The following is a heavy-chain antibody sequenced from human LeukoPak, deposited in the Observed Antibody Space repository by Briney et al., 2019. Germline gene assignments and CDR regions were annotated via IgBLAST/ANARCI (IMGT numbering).Heavy chain of an antibody. CDR2: IKEDGTE. CDR3: ARPRYRRFDY. V-gene: IGHV3-7*01. J-gene: IGHJ4*02. CDR1: GFTFSSYG. D-gene: IGHD1-14*01. Sequence: GGSLRLSCAVSGFTFSSYGMSWVRQAPGKGLEWVASIKEDGTEYYVDSVKGRFTASRDIAKNSLFLQMRSLRVEDTAVYYCARPRYRRFDYWGQGALLTVSS.